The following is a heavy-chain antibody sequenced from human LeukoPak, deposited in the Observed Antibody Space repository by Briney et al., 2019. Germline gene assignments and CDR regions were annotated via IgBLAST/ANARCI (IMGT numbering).Heavy chain of an antibody. CDR1: AGSISSYY. CDR2: IYYSGST. Sequence: PSETLSLTCTVSAGSISSYYWSWIRQPPGKGLEWIGYIYYSGSTNYNPSLKSRVTISINTSKNQFSLNLTSVTAADTAVYYCARGMYYYDGSGDYWGQGTLVTVSS. CDR3: ARGMYYYDGSGDY. J-gene: IGHJ4*02. V-gene: IGHV4-59*08. D-gene: IGHD3-22*01.